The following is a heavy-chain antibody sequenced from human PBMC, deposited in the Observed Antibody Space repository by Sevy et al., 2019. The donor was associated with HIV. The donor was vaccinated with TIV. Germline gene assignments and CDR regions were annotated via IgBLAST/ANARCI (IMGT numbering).Heavy chain of an antibody. D-gene: IGHD2-2*01. V-gene: IGHV3-30*18. Sequence: GGSLRLSCAASGFTFSSYGMHWVRQAPGKGLEWVAVISYDGSNKYYAYSVKGRFTISRDNSKNTLYLQMNSLRAEDTAVYYCAKADGYCSSTSCHHFDYWGQGTLVTVSS. CDR3: AKADGYCSSTSCHHFDY. CDR1: GFTFSSYG. CDR2: ISYDGSNK. J-gene: IGHJ4*02.